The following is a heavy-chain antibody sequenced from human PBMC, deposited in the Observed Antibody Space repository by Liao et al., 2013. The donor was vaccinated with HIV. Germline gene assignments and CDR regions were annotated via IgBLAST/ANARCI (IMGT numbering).Heavy chain of an antibody. CDR1: GDSLISDYY. CDR2: LYANKLT. CDR3: ARVSGDYGTLHSFDV. D-gene: IGHD4-17*01. J-gene: IGHJ3*01. V-gene: IGHV4-59*10. Sequence: VELMQWGAGMLKSSETLSLTCGVYGDSLISDYYWSWIRQPAGKRLEWIGRLYANKLTNYNSSLKSRVTMSLDMSKSQFSLRLSSVTAADTAVYYCARVSGDYGTLHSFDVWGRGSMVTVSS.